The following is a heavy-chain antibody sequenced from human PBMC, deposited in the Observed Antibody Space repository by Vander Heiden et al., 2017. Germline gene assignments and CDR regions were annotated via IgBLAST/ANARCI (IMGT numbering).Heavy chain of an antibody. V-gene: IGHV3-11*01. CDR2: ISSSGSTI. J-gene: IGHJ6*02. CDR1: AFTFSNYY. Sequence: QVQLVESGGGLVKPGGSLRLPRAAPAFTFSNYYMGWIRQGPGKGLEWVSSISSSGSTIYYADSVKGRFTISRDNAKNSLYLQMNSLRAEDTAVYYCARDGVIQLWLEYYYGMDVWGQGTTVTVSS. CDR3: ARDGVIQLWLEYYYGMDV. D-gene: IGHD5-18*01.